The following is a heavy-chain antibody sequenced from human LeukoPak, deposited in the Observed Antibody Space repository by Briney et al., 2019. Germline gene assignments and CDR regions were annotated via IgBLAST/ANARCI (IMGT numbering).Heavy chain of an antibody. CDR1: GFTFSSYS. Sequence: PGGSLRLSCAASGFTFSSYSMNWVRQAPGKGLEWVSSISSSSSYIYYADSVKGRFTISRDNAKNSLYLQMNSLRAEDTAVYYCARGRAAAGTSWFDPWGQGTLVTVSS. J-gene: IGHJ5*02. D-gene: IGHD6-13*01. V-gene: IGHV3-21*04. CDR2: ISSSSSYI. CDR3: ARGRAAAGTSWFDP.